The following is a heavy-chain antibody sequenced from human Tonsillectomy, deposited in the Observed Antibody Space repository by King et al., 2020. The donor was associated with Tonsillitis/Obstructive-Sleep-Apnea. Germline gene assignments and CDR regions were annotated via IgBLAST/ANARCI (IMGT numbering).Heavy chain of an antibody. V-gene: IGHV3-30*04. J-gene: IGHJ6*02. CDR2: ISYDGNIK. CDR3: ARVPRTRGNYYSYCGMDV. Sequence: VQLVESGGGVVQPGRSLRLSCAASGFTFRIYAMHWVRQAPGKGLEWVAVISYDGNIKYYADSVKGRFTISRDTSKDTLYLQMNTLRPEDTAVYYCARVPRTRGNYYSYCGMDVWGQGTTVTVSS. CDR1: GFTFRIYA. D-gene: IGHD1-7*01.